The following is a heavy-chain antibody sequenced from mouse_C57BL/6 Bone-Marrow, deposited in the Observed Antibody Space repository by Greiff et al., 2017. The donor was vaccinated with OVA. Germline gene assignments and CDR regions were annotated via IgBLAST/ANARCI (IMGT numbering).Heavy chain of an antibody. J-gene: IGHJ2*01. CDR1: GYTFTRYW. D-gene: IGHD1-1*01. CDR3: ARWETVVATDY. V-gene: IGHV1-9*01. CDR2: ILPGSGST. Sequence: VQLQQSGAELMKPGASVKLSCKATGYTFTRYWIEWVKQRPGHGLEWIGEILPGSGSTNYNEKIKGKGTFTADTSSNTAYMQLSSLTTEDSSIYYCARWETVVATDYWGQGTTLTVSS.